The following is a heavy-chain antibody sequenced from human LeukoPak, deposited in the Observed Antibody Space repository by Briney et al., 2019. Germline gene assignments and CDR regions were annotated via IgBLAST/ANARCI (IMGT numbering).Heavy chain of an antibody. CDR1: GFTFSTYA. Sequence: GGSLRLSCATSGFTFSTYAMSWVRQAPGKGLEWVSGISGSGGTTYYADSVKGRFTISRDNAKNTLYLQMNSLRAEDTAVYYCARGLVPGFLDYWGQGTPVTVSS. CDR3: ARGLVPGFLDY. CDR2: ISGSGGTT. J-gene: IGHJ4*02. V-gene: IGHV3-23*01. D-gene: IGHD4-11*01.